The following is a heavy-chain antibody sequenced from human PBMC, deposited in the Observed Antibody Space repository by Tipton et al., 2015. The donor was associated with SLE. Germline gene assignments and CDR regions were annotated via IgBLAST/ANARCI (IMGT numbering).Heavy chain of an antibody. CDR3: ARQRWGSSSRYYFDY. J-gene: IGHJ4*02. CDR1: GISISTHY. Sequence: TLSLTCKVSGISISTHYWSWNRQPPGKGLEWIGQMHNSGDSTYNPSLKSRVTISVDTSNNHFSLKLTSVTAADTAVYYCARQRWGSSSRYYFDYWGQGTLVTVSS. CDR2: MHNSGDS. V-gene: IGHV4-59*11. D-gene: IGHD6-6*01.